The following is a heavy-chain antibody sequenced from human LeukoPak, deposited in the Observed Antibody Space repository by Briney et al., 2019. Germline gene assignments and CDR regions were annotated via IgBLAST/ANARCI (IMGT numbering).Heavy chain of an antibody. D-gene: IGHD6-13*01. Sequence: PSETLSLTCAVYGGSFSGYYWSWIRQPPGKGLEWIGEIDHSGRTNSNASLKSRVTISVDVSKNQFSLRLTSATAADTAVYYCARKSIATAGRKPYDYWDQGTLVTVSS. V-gene: IGHV4-34*01. CDR1: GGSFSGYY. CDR2: IDHSGRT. CDR3: ARKSIATAGRKPYDY. J-gene: IGHJ4*02.